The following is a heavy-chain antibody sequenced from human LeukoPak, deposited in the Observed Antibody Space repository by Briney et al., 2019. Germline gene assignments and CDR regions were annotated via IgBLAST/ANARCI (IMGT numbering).Heavy chain of an antibody. CDR2: IYYSGST. Sequence: SETLSLTCTVSGGSISSSSYYWGWIRQPPGKGLEWIGSIYYSGSTYYNPSLKSRVTISVDTSKNQFSLKLSSVTAADTAVYYCACGWWGPYYFDYWGQGTLVTVSS. J-gene: IGHJ4*02. V-gene: IGHV4-39*07. CDR3: ACGWWGPYYFDY. D-gene: IGHD6-19*01. CDR1: GGSISSSSYY.